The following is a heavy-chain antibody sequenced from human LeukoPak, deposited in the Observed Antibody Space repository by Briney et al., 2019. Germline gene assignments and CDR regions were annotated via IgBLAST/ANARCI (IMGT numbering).Heavy chain of an antibody. CDR1: GGSFSGYY. J-gene: IGHJ4*02. CDR3: ARGGASRIAAAGTFDY. V-gene: IGHV4-34*01. CDR2: INHSGST. Sequence: SETLSLTCAVYGGSFSGYYWSWIRQPPGKGLEWIGEINHSGSTNYNPSLKSRVTISVDTSKNQFSLKPSSVTAADTAVYYCARGGASRIAAAGTFDYWGQGTLVTVSS. D-gene: IGHD6-13*01.